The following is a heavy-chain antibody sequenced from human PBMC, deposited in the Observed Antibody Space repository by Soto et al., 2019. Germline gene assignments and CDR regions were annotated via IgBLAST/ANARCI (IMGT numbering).Heavy chain of an antibody. D-gene: IGHD1-26*01. V-gene: IGHV4-38-2*02. CDR3: ARDSGASSGSYGMDV. J-gene: IGHJ6*02. CDR2: IYHSGST. CDR1: GGSFSGYY. Sequence: SETLSLTCAVYGGSFSGYYWGWSRQPPGKGLEWIGSIYHSGSTYYNPSLKSRVTISVDTSKNQFSLKLSSVTAADTAVYYCARDSGASSGSYGMDVWGQGTTVTVSS.